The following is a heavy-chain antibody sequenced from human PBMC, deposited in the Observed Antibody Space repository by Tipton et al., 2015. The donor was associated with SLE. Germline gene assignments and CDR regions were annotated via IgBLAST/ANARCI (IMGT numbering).Heavy chain of an antibody. CDR1: GGSFSGYS. CDR3: ARDNPIMITFGGVIAFDY. CDR2: INHSGST. J-gene: IGHJ4*02. Sequence: GLVKPSETLSLTCAVYGGSFSGYSWNWIRQPPGKGLEWIGEINHSGSTNYNPSLKSRVTISVDTSKNQFSLKLSSVTAADTAVYYCARDNPIMITFGGVIAFDYWGQGTLVTVSS. V-gene: IGHV4-34*01. D-gene: IGHD3-16*02.